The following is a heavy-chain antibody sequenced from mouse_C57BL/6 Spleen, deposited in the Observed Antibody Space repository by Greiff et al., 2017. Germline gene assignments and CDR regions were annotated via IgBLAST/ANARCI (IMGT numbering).Heavy chain of an antibody. CDR3: ARGGTAQATWFAY. Sequence: QVQLKESGAELAKPGASVKLSCKASGYTFTSYWMHWVKQRPGQGLEWIGYINPSSGYTKYKQKFKDKATLTADKTSSTAYMQLSSLTYEDSAVYYCARGGTAQATWFAYWGQGTLVTVSA. D-gene: IGHD3-2*02. CDR1: GYTFTSYW. V-gene: IGHV1-7*01. J-gene: IGHJ3*01. CDR2: INPSSGYT.